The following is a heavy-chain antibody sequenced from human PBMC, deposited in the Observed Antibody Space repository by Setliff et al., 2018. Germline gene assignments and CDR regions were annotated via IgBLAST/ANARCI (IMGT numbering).Heavy chain of an antibody. V-gene: IGHV3-74*01. CDR1: GFTFSNYR. D-gene: IGHD1-26*01. Sequence: SCAASGFTFSNYRMHWVRQAPGKGLVWVSYINVDESITRYADSVKGRFTIPRDNAKNTLYLQMNSLTAADTAIYYCTRAYSGSHDYWGQGTLVTVSS. J-gene: IGHJ4*02. CDR2: INVDESIT. CDR3: TRAYSGSHDY.